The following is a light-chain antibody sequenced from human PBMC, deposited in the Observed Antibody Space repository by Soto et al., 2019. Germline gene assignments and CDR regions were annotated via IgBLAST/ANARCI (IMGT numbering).Light chain of an antibody. J-gene: IGLJ1*01. Sequence: QSALTQPASVSGSPGQSITVSCTGTSSDVGGYTYVSWYQQHPGKAPKLMISEVRNRPSGVSNRFSGSKSGNTASLTISGLQAEDEAYYYCSSYSSSSTLVFGTGTKLTVL. CDR3: SSYSSSSTLV. CDR2: EVR. V-gene: IGLV2-14*01. CDR1: SSDVGGYTY.